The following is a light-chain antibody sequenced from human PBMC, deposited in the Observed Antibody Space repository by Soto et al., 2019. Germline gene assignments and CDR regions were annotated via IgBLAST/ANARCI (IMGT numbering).Light chain of an antibody. V-gene: IGKV3-20*01. CDR1: QSVSSSY. Sequence: EIVLTQSPGTLSLSPGERATLSCRASQSVSSSYLAWYQQKPGQAPRQLIYGASSRATGIPDRFSGSGSGTHFTITITRLDPADFAVYYCQHYRPTFGGGTRVEIK. J-gene: IGKJ4*01. CDR2: GAS. CDR3: QHYRPT.